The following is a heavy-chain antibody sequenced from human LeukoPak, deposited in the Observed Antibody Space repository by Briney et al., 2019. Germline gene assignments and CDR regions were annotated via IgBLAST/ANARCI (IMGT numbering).Heavy chain of an antibody. Sequence: SETLSLTCTVSGGSISSYYWSWIRQPPGKGLEWIGDIYYSGSTNYNPSLKSRVTISVDTSRNQFSLKLSSVTAADTAVYYCARGRGYSYGFYFDYWGQGTLVTVSS. CDR3: ARGRGYSYGFYFDY. V-gene: IGHV4-59*01. CDR2: IYYSGST. D-gene: IGHD5-18*01. CDR1: GGSISSYY. J-gene: IGHJ4*02.